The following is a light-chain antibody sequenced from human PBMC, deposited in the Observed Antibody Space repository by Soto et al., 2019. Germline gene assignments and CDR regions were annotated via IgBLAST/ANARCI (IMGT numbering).Light chain of an antibody. Sequence: DIRMTQSPSSVSASVGDRGTITCRAGREISSWVAWYRQKPGKAPKVLIYTASNVESGVPPRFRGSGSGRDFPLTLSSLQPEDFGTYYCQQLNSXPLACGGWTKV. J-gene: IGKJ4*01. CDR2: TAS. CDR1: REISSW. CDR3: QQLNSXPLA. V-gene: IGKV1-12*01.